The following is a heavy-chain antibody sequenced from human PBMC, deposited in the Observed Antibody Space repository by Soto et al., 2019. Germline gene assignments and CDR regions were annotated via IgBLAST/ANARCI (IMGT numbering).Heavy chain of an antibody. Sequence: EVQLVESGGGLVKPGGSLRLSCVASGFTFSNYGMNWVRQAPGQGLEWVSSISDASEYIVYADSKKGRFTFSRGNAKNSLYFEVNIRIAEDTAVDFCATNDEGGSRLWGQGTLVTVSS. J-gene: IGHJ4*02. CDR1: GFTFSNYG. V-gene: IGHV3-21*01. D-gene: IGHD2-2*01. CDR3: ATNDEGGSRL. CDR2: ISDASEYI.